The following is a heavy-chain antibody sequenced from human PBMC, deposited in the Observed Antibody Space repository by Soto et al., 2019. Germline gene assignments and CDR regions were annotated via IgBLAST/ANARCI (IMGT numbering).Heavy chain of an antibody. J-gene: IGHJ4*02. CDR3: ARLLWFGELLPTYFDY. D-gene: IGHD3-10*01. Sequence: QLQLQESGPGLVKPSETLSLTCTVSGGSISSSSYYWGWIRQPPGKGLEWIGSIYYSGSTYYNPSLKSRVTISVDTSKNQFSLKLSSVTAADTAVYYCARLLWFGELLPTYFDYWGQGTLVTVSS. V-gene: IGHV4-39*01. CDR2: IYYSGST. CDR1: GGSISSSSYY.